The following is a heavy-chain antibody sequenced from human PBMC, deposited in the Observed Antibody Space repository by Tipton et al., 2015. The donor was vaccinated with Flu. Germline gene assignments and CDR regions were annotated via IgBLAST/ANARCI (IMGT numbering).Heavy chain of an antibody. D-gene: IGHD5-24*01. J-gene: IGHJ4*01. Sequence: TLSLTCTVSGGSISSSSYYWGWIRQPPGKGLEWIGSIYYSGSTYYNPSLKSRVTISVDTSKNQFSLKLSSVTAADTAVYYCARSRWLPIADFFDSWGHGTLVTVSS. CDR2: IYYSGST. CDR3: ARSRWLPIADFFDS. V-gene: IGHV4-39*07. CDR1: GGSISSSSYY.